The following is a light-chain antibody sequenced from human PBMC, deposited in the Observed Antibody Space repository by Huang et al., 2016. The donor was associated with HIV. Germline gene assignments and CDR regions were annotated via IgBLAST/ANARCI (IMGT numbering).Light chain of an antibody. V-gene: IGKV3-15*01. J-gene: IGKJ5*01. CDR1: QSVSSN. Sequence: EIVMTQSPATLSVSPGEGVTLSCRASQSVSSNLAWYQQKPGQAPRLLIYGASTRATAIPARFSGSGSGTECTLTISSLQSEDVAVYYCQQYNNWPITFGQGTRLEIK. CDR2: GAS. CDR3: QQYNNWPIT.